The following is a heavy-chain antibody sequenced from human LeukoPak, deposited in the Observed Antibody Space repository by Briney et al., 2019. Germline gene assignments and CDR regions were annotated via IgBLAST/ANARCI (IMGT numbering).Heavy chain of an antibody. CDR2: INPNNGGT. Sequence: GASVKVCCKASGHTFTAYYMLWVRQAPGQGLEWMGWINPNNGGTNYAPKFQGRVTMTRDTSISTAYMELSSLRSDDTAVYFCATYYSDTSARDWGQGTLVTVSS. D-gene: IGHD3-22*01. V-gene: IGHV1-2*02. CDR3: ATYYSDTSARD. CDR1: GHTFTAYY. J-gene: IGHJ4*02.